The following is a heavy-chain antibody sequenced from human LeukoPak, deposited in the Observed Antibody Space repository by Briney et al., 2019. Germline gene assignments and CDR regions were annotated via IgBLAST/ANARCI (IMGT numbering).Heavy chain of an antibody. CDR3: ARGLPTIWGSYRYFFDY. D-gene: IGHD3-16*02. J-gene: IGHJ4*02. Sequence: SETLSLTCAVYGGSFSGYYWSWIRQPPGKGLEWIGEINHSGSTNYNPSLKSRVTISVDTSENQFSLKLSSVTAADTAVYYCARGLPTIWGSYRYFFDYWGQGTLVTVSS. CDR2: INHSGST. CDR1: GGSFSGYY. V-gene: IGHV4-34*01.